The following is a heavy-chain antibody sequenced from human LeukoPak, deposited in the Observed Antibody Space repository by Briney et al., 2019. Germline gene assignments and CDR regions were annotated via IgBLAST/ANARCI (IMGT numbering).Heavy chain of an antibody. CDR3: ARDLDCSGGSCYSGY. CDR1: GFTFSSYS. Sequence: GGSLRLSCAAPGFTFSSYSMNWVRQAPGKGLEWVSSISSSSSYIYYADSVKGRFTTSRDNAKNSLYLQMNSLRAEDTAVYYCARDLDCSGGSCYSGYWGQGTLVTVSS. D-gene: IGHD2-15*01. J-gene: IGHJ4*02. CDR2: ISSSSSYI. V-gene: IGHV3-21*01.